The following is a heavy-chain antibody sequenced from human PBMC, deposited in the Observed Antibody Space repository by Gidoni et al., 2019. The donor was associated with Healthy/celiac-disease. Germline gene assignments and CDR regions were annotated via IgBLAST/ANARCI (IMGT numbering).Heavy chain of an antibody. Sequence: EVQLEQSGAEVKKPGESLRISLKGSGYSFTRYWISWVRQMPGKGLEWMGRIDPSDSYTNYSPSFQGHVTISADKSISTAYLQWSSLKASDTAMYYCARQPDCSSTSCPLDYWGQGTLVTVSS. V-gene: IGHV5-10-1*03. CDR3: ARQPDCSSTSCPLDY. CDR2: IDPSDSYT. J-gene: IGHJ4*02. CDR1: GYSFTRYW. D-gene: IGHD2-2*01.